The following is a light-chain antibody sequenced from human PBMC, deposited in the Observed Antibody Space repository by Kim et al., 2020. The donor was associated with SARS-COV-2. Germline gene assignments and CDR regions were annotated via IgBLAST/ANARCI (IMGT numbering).Light chain of an antibody. Sequence: GKPVTIAGTRSSGGIATDYVQWYQHRPGSAPATVIYADNERPSGVPDRFSGSSDASSNSASLTISGLKTEDEADYYCHSYDRDSHVFGTGTKVTVL. CDR1: SGGIATDY. CDR3: HSYDRDSHV. J-gene: IGLJ1*01. CDR2: ADN. V-gene: IGLV6-57*03.